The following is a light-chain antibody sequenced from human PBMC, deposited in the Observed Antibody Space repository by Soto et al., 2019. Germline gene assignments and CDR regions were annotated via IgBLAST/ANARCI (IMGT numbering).Light chain of an antibody. CDR3: QSYDNSLSASV. V-gene: IGLV1-40*01. J-gene: IGLJ2*01. CDR2: GNN. Sequence: QSALTQPPSVSGAPGQRVTISCTGSSSNIGAGYDVHWYQQLPGTAPKVLIYGNNNRPSGVPDRFSGSKSGTSASLAITGLQAEDEADYYCQSYDNSLSASVFGGGTKLTVL. CDR1: SSNIGAGYD.